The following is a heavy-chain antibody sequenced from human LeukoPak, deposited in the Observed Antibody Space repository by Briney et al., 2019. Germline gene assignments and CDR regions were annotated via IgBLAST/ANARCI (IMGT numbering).Heavy chain of an antibody. J-gene: IGHJ4*02. Sequence: PSETLSLTCTVSGGSISSSSYYWGWIRQPPGKGLEWIGSIYYSGSTYYNPSLKSRDTISVDTSKNQFSLKLSSVTAADTAVYYCARDYWDIVAVVAATPGCFDYWGQGTLVTVSS. V-gene: IGHV4-39*07. CDR2: IYYSGST. CDR1: GGSISSSSYY. CDR3: ARDYWDIVAVVAATPGCFDY. D-gene: IGHD2-15*01.